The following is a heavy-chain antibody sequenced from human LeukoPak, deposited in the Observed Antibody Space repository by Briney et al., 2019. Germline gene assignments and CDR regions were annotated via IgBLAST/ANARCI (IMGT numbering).Heavy chain of an antibody. D-gene: IGHD1-1*01. CDR3: ARGQDWNHDY. J-gene: IGHJ4*02. CDR1: GSPFIRFW. V-gene: IGHV3-7*01. CDR2: IREDGSDK. Sequence: PGGSLGPSCAASGSPFIRFWWGWSRQAPGRGRGWVANIREDGSDKYYVNSVKGRFTISRDNAKNSLYLQMNSLRAEDTAVYYCARGQDWNHDYWGQGTLVTVSS.